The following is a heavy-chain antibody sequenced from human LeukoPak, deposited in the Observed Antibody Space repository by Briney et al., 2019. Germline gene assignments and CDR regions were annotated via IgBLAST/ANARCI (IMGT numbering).Heavy chain of an antibody. D-gene: IGHD6-19*01. CDR2: IYSGGST. CDR3: ARGGGSGRYGFPFDC. Sequence: GGSLRLSCAASEFTFTTYSMAWVRQAPGKGLEWVSVIYSGGSTYYADSVTGRFTISRDNSKNTLYLQMNSLRAEDTAVYYCARGGGSGRYGFPFDCWGQGTLVTVSS. V-gene: IGHV3-66*01. CDR1: EFTFTTYS. J-gene: IGHJ4*02.